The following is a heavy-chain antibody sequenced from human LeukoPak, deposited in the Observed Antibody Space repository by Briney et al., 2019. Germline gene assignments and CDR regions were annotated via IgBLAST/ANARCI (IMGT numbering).Heavy chain of an antibody. J-gene: IGHJ4*02. CDR2: IYYSGST. D-gene: IGHD2-15*01. Sequence: SETLSLTCTVSGGSISSYYWGWIRQPPGKGLEWIGYIYYSGSTNYSPSLKSRVTISVDTSKNQFSLKLSSVTAADTAVYYCAREHCSGGSCYYFDYWGQGTLVTVSS. CDR1: GGSISSYY. CDR3: AREHCSGGSCYYFDY. V-gene: IGHV4-59*01.